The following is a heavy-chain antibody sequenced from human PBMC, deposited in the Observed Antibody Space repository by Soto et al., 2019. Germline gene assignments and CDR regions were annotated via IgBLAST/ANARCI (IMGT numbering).Heavy chain of an antibody. Sequence: EVQLVESGGGWVQPGGSLRLSCAASGFTFSPYWMTGVRQAPGRGLEWVANMKQDGSEKYYVDSVRGRFTISRDNAESSLYLQMNSLRAEDTALYYCARGTYYYDSWGQGTLVTVSS. J-gene: IGHJ4*02. CDR1: GFTFSPYW. CDR2: MKQDGSEK. CDR3: ARGTYYYDS. D-gene: IGHD3-10*01. V-gene: IGHV3-7*04.